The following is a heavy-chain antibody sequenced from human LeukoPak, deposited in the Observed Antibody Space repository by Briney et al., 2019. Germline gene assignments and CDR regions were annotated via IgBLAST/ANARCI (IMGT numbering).Heavy chain of an antibody. CDR3: ARVRSAYRYSSSWYFFTF. CDR1: VYTFTSYD. Sequence: GASVNVSCKASVYTFTSYDINWVRQATGQGLEWMGWMYPNSGNTGYAQKFQGRVTMTRNTSISTAYMELSSLRSEDTAVYYCARVRSAYRYSSSWYFFTFWGQGTLVTVSS. CDR2: MYPNSGNT. D-gene: IGHD6-13*01. J-gene: IGHJ4*02. V-gene: IGHV1-8*01.